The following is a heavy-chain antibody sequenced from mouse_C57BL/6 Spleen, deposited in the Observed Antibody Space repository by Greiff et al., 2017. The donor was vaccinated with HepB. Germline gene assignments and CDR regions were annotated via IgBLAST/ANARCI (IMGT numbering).Heavy chain of an antibody. CDR3: AREGQGY. CDR1: GYAFSSSW. V-gene: IGHV1-82*01. J-gene: IGHJ2*01. Sequence: QVQLQQSGPELVKPGASVKISCKASGYAFSSSWMNWVKQRPGKGLEWIGRIYPGDGDTNYNGKFKGKATLTADKSSSTAYMQLSSLTSEDSAVYFCAREGQGYWGQGTTLTVSS. CDR2: IYPGDGDT. D-gene: IGHD3-3*01.